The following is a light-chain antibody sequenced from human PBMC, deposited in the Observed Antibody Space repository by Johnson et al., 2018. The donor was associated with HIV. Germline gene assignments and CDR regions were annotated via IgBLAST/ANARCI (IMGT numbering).Light chain of an antibody. Sequence: QAVLTQPPSVSAAPGQKVTISCSGSSSNIGNNYVSWYQQLPGTAPKLLIYDNNRRPSGIPDRFSGSKSGTSATLGITGLQTWDEADYYCGTWDSSLSVYVFGTGTEVTV. J-gene: IGLJ1*01. CDR3: GTWDSSLSVYV. CDR1: SSNIGNNY. V-gene: IGLV1-51*01. CDR2: DNN.